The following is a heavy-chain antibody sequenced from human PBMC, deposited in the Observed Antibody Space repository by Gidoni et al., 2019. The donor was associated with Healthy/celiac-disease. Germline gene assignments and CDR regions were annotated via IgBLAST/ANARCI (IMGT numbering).Heavy chain of an antibody. CDR3: ARDPRRYCSSTSCSYFDY. D-gene: IGHD2-2*01. CDR1: GFTFRPYG. J-gene: IGHJ4*02. Sequence: QVQLVESGGGVVQPGRSLRLSCAASGFTFRPYGLHWVRQAPGKGLEWVAVIWYDGSNKYYADSVKGRFTTSRDNSKNTLYLQMNSLRAEDTAVYYCARDPRRYCSSTSCSYFDYWGQGTLVTVSS. CDR2: IWYDGSNK. V-gene: IGHV3-33*08.